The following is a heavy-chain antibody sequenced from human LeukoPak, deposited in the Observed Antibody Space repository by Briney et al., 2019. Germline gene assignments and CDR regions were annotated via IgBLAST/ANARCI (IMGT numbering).Heavy chain of an antibody. J-gene: IGHJ4*02. D-gene: IGHD3-10*01. Sequence: PGGSLRLSCAGSGFTFSSYSMTWVRQAPGKGLEWVSSITRSSIYTYYADSVKGRFTISRDNSKNTLYLQMNSLRAEDTAVYYCARVVPPTDYGSGSYFWDPYYFDYWGQGTLVTVSS. CDR1: GFTFSSYS. V-gene: IGHV3-21*04. CDR3: ARVVPPTDYGSGSYFWDPYYFDY. CDR2: ITRSSIYT.